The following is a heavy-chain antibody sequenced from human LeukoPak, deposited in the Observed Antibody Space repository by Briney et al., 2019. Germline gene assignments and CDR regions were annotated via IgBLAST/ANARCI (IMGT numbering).Heavy chain of an antibody. CDR1: GYTFTAYA. V-gene: IGHV3-73*01. CDR2: IRSKANSYAT. Sequence: ASVKVSCESSGYTFTAYAVHWVRQASGKGLEWVGRIRSKANSYATAYAASVKGRFTISRDDSKNTAYLQMNSLKTEDTAVYYCTRHDCSSTSCYEWGMDWFDPWGQGTLVTVSS. J-gene: IGHJ5*02. CDR3: TRHDCSSTSCYEWGMDWFDP. D-gene: IGHD2-2*01.